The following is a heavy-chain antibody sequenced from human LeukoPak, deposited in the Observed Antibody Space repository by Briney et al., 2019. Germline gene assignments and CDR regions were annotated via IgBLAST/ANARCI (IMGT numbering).Heavy chain of an antibody. CDR3: ARASAGAIFYYGMDV. V-gene: IGHV4-59*11. CDR1: GGCTSRHY. D-gene: IGHD3-9*01. J-gene: IGHJ6*02. Sequence: SETLSLTCTVSGGCTSRHYWSWIRQPPGKELEWIGCIYNSGSTRYNPSLTSRVTISEDTSKNQFSLRLNSVTAADTAVYFCARASAGAIFYYGMDVWGQGTTVTVSS. CDR2: IYNSGST.